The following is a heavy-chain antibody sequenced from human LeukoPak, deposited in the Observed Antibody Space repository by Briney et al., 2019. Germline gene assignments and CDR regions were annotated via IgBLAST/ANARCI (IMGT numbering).Heavy chain of an antibody. CDR1: GFTFSSYW. V-gene: IGHV3-7*03. CDR3: AREDYYDSSGADDY. CDR2: IKQDGSEK. D-gene: IGHD3-22*01. Sequence: GGSLRLSCAASGFTFSSYWMSWVRQAPGKGLGWVANIKQDGSEKYYVDSVKGRFTISRDNAKNSLYLQMNSLRAEDTAVYYCAREDYYDSSGADDYWGQGTLVTVSS. J-gene: IGHJ4*02.